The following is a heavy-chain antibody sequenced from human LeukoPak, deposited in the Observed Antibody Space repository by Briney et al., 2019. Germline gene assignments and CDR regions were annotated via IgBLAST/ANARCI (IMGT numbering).Heavy chain of an antibody. J-gene: IGHJ4*02. CDR3: VRGTPTPGMDY. CDR1: GYPFSAHF. D-gene: IGHD3-10*01. Sequence: ASVKVSCKASGYPFSAHFLNWVRQAPGQGLEWMGNIDTTTGNPRYAQDFTGRFVFSLDTSVSTAYLQITSLKADDTAAYYCVRGTPTPGMDYWGQGTQVAVSS. V-gene: IGHV7-4-1*02. CDR2: IDTTTGNP.